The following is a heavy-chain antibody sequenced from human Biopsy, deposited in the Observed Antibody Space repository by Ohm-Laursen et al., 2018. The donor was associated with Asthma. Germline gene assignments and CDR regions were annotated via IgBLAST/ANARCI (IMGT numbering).Heavy chain of an antibody. D-gene: IGHD4-23*01. Sequence: SLRLSCAASGFTFSRYVMHWVRQPPGKGLEWVSVIYSGGGTYYADSVQGRVTISRDNSKNTLSLQMNSLRAEDTAVYYCARAYGGSFFSGAFDIWGQGTMVTVSS. V-gene: IGHV3-53*01. CDR2: IYSGGGT. CDR1: GFTFSRYV. CDR3: ARAYGGSFFSGAFDI. J-gene: IGHJ3*02.